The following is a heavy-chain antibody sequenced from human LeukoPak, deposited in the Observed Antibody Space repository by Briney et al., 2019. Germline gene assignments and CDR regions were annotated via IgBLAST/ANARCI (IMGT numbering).Heavy chain of an antibody. J-gene: IGHJ4*02. CDR2: ITTSSNYI. Sequence: GGSLRLSCAASGFTFSSYNMNWVRQAPGKGLEWVSSITTSSNYIYYADSVKGRFTISRDNAKNSLYLQMNSLRAEDTTVYYCARDCWDYGSGSYCGIDYWGQGTLVTVSS. CDR1: GFTFSSYN. V-gene: IGHV3-21*03. D-gene: IGHD3-10*01. CDR3: ARDCWDYGSGSYCGIDY.